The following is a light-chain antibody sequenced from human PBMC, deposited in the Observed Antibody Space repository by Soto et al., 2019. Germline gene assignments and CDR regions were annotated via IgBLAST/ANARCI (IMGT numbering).Light chain of an antibody. CDR1: SSDVGAYNY. V-gene: IGLV2-8*01. CDR3: SPYAGTNNLLYV. CDR2: EVS. J-gene: IGLJ1*01. Sequence: QSVLTQPPSASGSPGQSVTISCSGTSSDVGAYNYVSWYQQHPGKAPRLLIYEVSQRPSGVPDRFSGSKSANTASLTVSGLQPEDEADYYCSPYAGTNNLLYVFGTGTKVTVL.